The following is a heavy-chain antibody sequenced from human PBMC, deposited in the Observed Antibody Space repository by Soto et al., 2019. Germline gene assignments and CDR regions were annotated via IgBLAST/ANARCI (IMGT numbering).Heavy chain of an antibody. Sequence: QVQLVESGGGVVQPGRSLRLSCAASGFTFSSYGMHWVRQAPGKGLEWVAVIWYDGSNKYYADSVKGRFTISRDNSKNTLYLQMNSLRPEDTAVYHCARDPEKREKDYYFDYWGQGTLVTVSS. CDR2: IWYDGSNK. CDR1: GFTFSSYG. J-gene: IGHJ4*02. CDR3: ARDPEKREKDYYFDY. V-gene: IGHV3-33*01. D-gene: IGHD2-15*01.